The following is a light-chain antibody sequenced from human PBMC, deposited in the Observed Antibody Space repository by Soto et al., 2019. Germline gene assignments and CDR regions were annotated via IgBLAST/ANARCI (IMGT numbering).Light chain of an antibody. V-gene: IGLV2-14*01. CDR2: QVT. CDR3: CSHSTSIAWV. J-gene: IGLJ3*02. Sequence: QSALTQSASVSGSPGQSITISCTGTDNDVGGYDFVSWYQQHPGRAPKLLIHQVTIRLSGISSRFSGSKSGNTASLPITGLQTEDEAMYFCCSHSTSIAWVFGGGTKLPVL. CDR1: DNDVGGYDF.